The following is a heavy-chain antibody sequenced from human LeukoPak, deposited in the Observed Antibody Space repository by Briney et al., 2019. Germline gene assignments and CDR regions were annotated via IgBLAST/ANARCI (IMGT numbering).Heavy chain of an antibody. CDR3: ASLGPEYCSSTSCYSPLDYYYYMDV. D-gene: IGHD2-2*01. V-gene: IGHV1-2*02. CDR1: GYTFTGYY. J-gene: IGHJ6*03. CDR2: INPNSGGT. Sequence: ASVKVSCKASGYTFTGYYMHWVRQAPGQGLEWMGWINPNSGGTNYAQKFQGRVTMTRDTSISTAYMELSRLRSDDTAVYYCASLGPEYCSSTSCYSPLDYYYYMDVWGKGTTVTVSS.